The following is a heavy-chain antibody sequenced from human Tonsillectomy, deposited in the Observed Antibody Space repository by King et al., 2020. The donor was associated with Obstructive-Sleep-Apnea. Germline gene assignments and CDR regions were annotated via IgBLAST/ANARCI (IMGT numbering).Heavy chain of an antibody. D-gene: IGHD3-3*02. V-gene: IGHV3-74*03. J-gene: IGHJ6*02. CDR3: ARVAFSSPHFYYCGMDV. Sequence: VQLVESGGGLVQPGGSLRLSCAASGFTFSSYWMQWVRQAPGTGLVWVSRINSDGSSTTYADSVEGRFTISRDNAKHTLFLQMNSLRAEDTAVYYCARVAFSSPHFYYCGMDVWGQGTTVTVSS. CDR2: INSDGSST. CDR1: GFTFSSYW.